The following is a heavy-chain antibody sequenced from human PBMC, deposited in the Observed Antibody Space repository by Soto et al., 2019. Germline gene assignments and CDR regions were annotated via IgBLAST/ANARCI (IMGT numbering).Heavy chain of an antibody. J-gene: IGHJ4*02. D-gene: IGHD3-16*02. CDR2: ISSSGSTI. Sequence: PGGSLRLSCAASGFAVSDYYMSWIRQAPGKGLEWVSYISSSGSTIYYADSMKGRFTISRDNAKNSLYLQMNSLRAEDTAVYYCARGPYNYVWGSDPPHFDYWGQGTLVTVSS. V-gene: IGHV3-11*01. CDR3: ARGPYNYVWGSDPPHFDY. CDR1: GFAVSDYY.